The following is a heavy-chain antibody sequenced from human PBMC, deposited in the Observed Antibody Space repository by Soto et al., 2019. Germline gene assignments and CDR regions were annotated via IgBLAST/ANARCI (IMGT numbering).Heavy chain of an antibody. J-gene: IGHJ6*03. CDR2: ISSSSSYI. V-gene: IGHV3-21*01. Sequence: SLRLSCAASGFTFSSYSMNWVRQAPGKGLEWVSSISSSSSYIYYADSVKGRFTISRDNAKNSLYLQMNSLRAEDTAVYYCARDGAPYYYYMDVWGKGTTVTVSS. CDR3: ARDGAPYYYYMDV. CDR1: GFTFSSYS.